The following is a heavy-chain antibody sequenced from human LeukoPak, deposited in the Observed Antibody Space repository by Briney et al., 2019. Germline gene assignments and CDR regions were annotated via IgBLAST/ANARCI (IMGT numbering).Heavy chain of an antibody. V-gene: IGHV1-69*13. Sequence: SVKVSCKDSGGTFNSYAISWVRQAPGQGLEWMGGIIPIFGTANYAQKFQGRVTITADESTSTAYMELSSLRSEDTAVYYCAREAGRVVVPAAIRSTGMDVWGQGTTVTVSS. CDR1: GGTFNSYA. J-gene: IGHJ6*02. D-gene: IGHD2-2*01. CDR2: IIPIFGTA. CDR3: AREAGRVVVPAAIRSTGMDV.